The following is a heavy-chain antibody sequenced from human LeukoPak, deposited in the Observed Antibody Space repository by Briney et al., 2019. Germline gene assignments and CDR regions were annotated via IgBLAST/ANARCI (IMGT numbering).Heavy chain of an antibody. CDR2: INPNSGGT. Sequence: GASVKVSCKASGYTFTGYYMHWVRQAPGQGLEWMGWINPNSGGTNYAQKFQGRVTMTRDTSISTAYMKLSRLRSDDTAVYYCARDRGEQWLYLVPRGYYFDYWGQGTLVTVSS. CDR3: ARDRGEQWLYLVPRGYYFDY. V-gene: IGHV1-2*02. D-gene: IGHD6-19*01. J-gene: IGHJ4*02. CDR1: GYTFTGYY.